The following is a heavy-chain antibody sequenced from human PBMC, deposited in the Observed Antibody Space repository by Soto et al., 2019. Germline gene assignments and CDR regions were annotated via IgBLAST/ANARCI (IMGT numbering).Heavy chain of an antibody. CDR1: GGSISSYY. CDR3: ARYYYDSSGYCGIDY. J-gene: IGHJ4*02. D-gene: IGHD3-22*01. Sequence: SETLSLTCTVSGGSISSYYWSWIRQPPGKGLEWIGYIYYSGSTDYNPSLKSRVTISVDTSKNQFSLKLSPVTAADTAVYYCARYYYDSSGYCGIDYWGQGTLVTVSS. CDR2: IYYSGST. V-gene: IGHV4-59*01.